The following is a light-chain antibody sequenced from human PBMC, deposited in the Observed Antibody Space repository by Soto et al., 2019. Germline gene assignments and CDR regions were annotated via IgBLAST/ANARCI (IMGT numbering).Light chain of an antibody. CDR1: QSVGTY. J-gene: IGKJ5*01. Sequence: EVVLTQSPATLSLSPGERATLSCRASQSVGTYLAWYQQRPGQTPRLLIYDASNRATGIPARFSGSGSGTDFTLTINSLEPEDFAVYYCQQRHTWITFGQGTRLE. CDR3: QQRHTWIT. CDR2: DAS. V-gene: IGKV3-11*01.